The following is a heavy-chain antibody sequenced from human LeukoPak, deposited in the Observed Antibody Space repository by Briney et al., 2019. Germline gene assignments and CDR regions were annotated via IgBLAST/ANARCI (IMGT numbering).Heavy chain of an antibody. CDR2: IGSSISYI. J-gene: IGHJ4*02. V-gene: IGHV3-21*01. D-gene: IGHD3-3*01. CDR3: ARDIQTYDFWSGYSPRGSDY. Sequence: GGSLRLSCAASGFTFSSYSMKWVRQAPGKGLEWVSFIGSSISYISYADSVKGRFTISRDNAKNSLYLQMNSLRAEDTAVYYCARDIQTYDFWSGYSPRGSDYWGQGTLVTVSS. CDR1: GFTFSSYS.